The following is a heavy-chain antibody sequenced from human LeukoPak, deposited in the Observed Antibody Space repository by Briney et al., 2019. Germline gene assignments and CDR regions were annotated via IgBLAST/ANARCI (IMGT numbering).Heavy chain of an antibody. CDR2: INPNSGGT. J-gene: IGHJ6*02. D-gene: IGHD2-2*03. CDR1: GYTFTGYY. CDR3: ARFRGYCSSTSCYELDV. Sequence: ASVKVSCKASGYTFTGYYMHWVRQAPGQRLEWMGWINPNSGGTNYAQKFQGRVTMTRDTSISTAYMELSRLRSDDTAVYYCARFRGYCSSTSCYELDVWGQGTTVTVAS. V-gene: IGHV1-2*02.